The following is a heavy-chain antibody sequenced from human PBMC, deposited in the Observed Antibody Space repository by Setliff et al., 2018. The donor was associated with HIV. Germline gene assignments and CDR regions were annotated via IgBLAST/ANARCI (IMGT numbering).Heavy chain of an antibody. J-gene: IGHJ6*02. CDR3: TRDCRVGWVFTYGMDV. Sequence: GGSLRLSCAASGFRFRSYGMHWVRQAPGKGLEWVAIIWFDGNKKYYADSVKGRFTISRDNARKSVYLQIDSLRAEDTAVYYCTRDCRVGWVFTYGMDVWGQGTLVTVSS. V-gene: IGHV3-33*08. D-gene: IGHD6-13*01. CDR1: GFRFRSYG. CDR2: IWFDGNKK.